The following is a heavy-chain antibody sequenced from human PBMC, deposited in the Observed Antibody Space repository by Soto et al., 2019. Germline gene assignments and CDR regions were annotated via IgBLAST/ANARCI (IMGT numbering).Heavy chain of an antibody. V-gene: IGHV1-3*01. D-gene: IGHD6-19*01. CDR3: ARGIAVAGNY. CDR2: VNGGNGNT. Sequence: QVQLVQSGAEVKKPGASVKVSCKASGYTFTSYAMHWVRQAPGHSLEWMGWVNGGNGNTKYSQKFQDRVTMTRDTSASTAYMELSSLRSEDTAVYYCARGIAVAGNYWGQGTLVTVSS. J-gene: IGHJ4*02. CDR1: GYTFTSYA.